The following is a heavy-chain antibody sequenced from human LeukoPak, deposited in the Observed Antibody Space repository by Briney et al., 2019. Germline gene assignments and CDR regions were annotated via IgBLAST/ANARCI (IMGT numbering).Heavy chain of an antibody. D-gene: IGHD3-10*01. CDR2: IWYDGSIK. J-gene: IGHJ4*02. CDR1: GFTFSSYG. V-gene: IGHV3-33*08. Sequence: PGGSLRLSCAASGFTFSSYGMHWVRQAPGKGLEWVAVIWYDGSIKYYADSVRGRFTISRDDSKNTLYLQMNSLRADDTAVYYCARVASGGSGLTYYYDYWGQGTLVTVAS. CDR3: ARVASGGSGLTYYYDY.